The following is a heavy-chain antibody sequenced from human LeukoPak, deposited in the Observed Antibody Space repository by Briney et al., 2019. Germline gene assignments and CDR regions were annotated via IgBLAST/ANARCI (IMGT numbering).Heavy chain of an antibody. J-gene: IGHJ4*02. CDR3: ARGSAACTPDLTKGGSCYSYPDY. CDR2: ISAYNGNT. Sequence: ASVKVSCKASGYTFTSYGISWVRQAPGQGLEWMGWISAYNGNTNYAQKLQGRVTMTTDTSTSTAYMELRRLRSEDTAVYYCARGSAACTPDLTKGGSCYSYPDYWGQGTLVTVSS. CDR1: GYTFTSYG. D-gene: IGHD2-15*01. V-gene: IGHV1-18*01.